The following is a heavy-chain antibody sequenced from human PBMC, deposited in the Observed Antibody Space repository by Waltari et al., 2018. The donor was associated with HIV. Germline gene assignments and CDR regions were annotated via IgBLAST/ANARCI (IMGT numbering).Heavy chain of an antibody. CDR1: GFTFRSYS. D-gene: IGHD5-12*01. J-gene: IGHJ4*02. Sequence: EVQLVESGGGLVKPGGSLRLSCAASGFTFRSYSMNWVRQAPGKGLEWVSSISSSSSYIYYADSVKGRFTISRDNAKNSLYLQMNSLRAEDTAVYYCAGGGDLVAFDYWGQGTLVTVSS. CDR2: ISSSSSYI. V-gene: IGHV3-21*01. CDR3: AGGGDLVAFDY.